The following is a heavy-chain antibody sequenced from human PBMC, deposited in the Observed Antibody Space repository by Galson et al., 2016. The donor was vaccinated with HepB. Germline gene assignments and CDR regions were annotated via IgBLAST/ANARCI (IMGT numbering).Heavy chain of an antibody. CDR1: GFTFSDYY. V-gene: IGHV3-11*04. CDR2: IGTGVSTM. D-gene: IGHD1-14*01. J-gene: IGHJ4*02. Sequence: SLRLSCAASGFTFSDYYMSWLRQVPGKGLEWISYIGTGVSTMKYADSVKGRFTISRDNAKNSVYLQMNSLRAEDTAMYYCARDVSGMGYWGQGTLVTVSS. CDR3: ARDVSGMGY.